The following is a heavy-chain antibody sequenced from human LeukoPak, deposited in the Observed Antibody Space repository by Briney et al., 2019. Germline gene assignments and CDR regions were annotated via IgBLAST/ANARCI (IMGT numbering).Heavy chain of an antibody. Sequence: ASVKVSCKASGYTFTSYGISWVRQAPGQGLEWMGWNSAYNGNTNYAQKLQGRVTMTTDTSTSTAYTELRSLRSDDTAVYYCARVNYYYGMDVWGRGTTVTVSS. CDR2: NSAYNGNT. CDR1: GYTFTSYG. V-gene: IGHV1-18*01. CDR3: ARVNYYYGMDV. J-gene: IGHJ6*02.